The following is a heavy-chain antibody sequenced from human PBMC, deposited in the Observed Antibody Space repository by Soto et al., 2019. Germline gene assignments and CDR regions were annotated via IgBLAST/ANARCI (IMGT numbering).Heavy chain of an antibody. Sequence: GGSLRLSCAASGLTVSSNYMIWVRQAPGKGLEWVSVIYSGGSTYYADSVKGRFTISRDNSKNTLYLQMNSLRAEDTAVYYCAREYSYGYYYYYGMDVWGQGTTVTSP. J-gene: IGHJ6*02. CDR3: AREYSYGYYYYYGMDV. CDR2: IYSGGST. CDR1: GLTVSSNY. V-gene: IGHV3-66*01. D-gene: IGHD5-18*01.